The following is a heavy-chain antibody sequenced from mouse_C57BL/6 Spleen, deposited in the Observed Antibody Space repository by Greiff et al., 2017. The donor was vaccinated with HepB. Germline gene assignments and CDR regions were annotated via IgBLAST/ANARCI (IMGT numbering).Heavy chain of an antibody. CDR1: GYTFTDYN. J-gene: IGHJ3*01. D-gene: IGHD1-1*01. CDR2: INPNNGGT. Sequence: VQLQQSGPELVKPGASVKMSCKASGYTFTDYNMHWVKQSHGKSLEWIGYINPNNGGTSYNQKFKGKATLTVNKSSSTAYMELRSLTSEDSAVYYCASQITTVVAPAWFVYWGQGTLVTVSA. V-gene: IGHV1-22*01. CDR3: ASQITTVVAPAWFVY.